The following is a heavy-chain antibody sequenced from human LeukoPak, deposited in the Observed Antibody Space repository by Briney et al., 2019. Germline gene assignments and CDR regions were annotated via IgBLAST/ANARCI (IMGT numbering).Heavy chain of an antibody. CDR1: GFTFSDYY. D-gene: IGHD1-7*01. Sequence: GGSLRLSCTASGFTFSDYYMSWIRQAPGKGLEWVSYISSSGSTIYYADSVKGRFTISRDNAKNSLYLQMNSLRAEDTAVYYCARDRGRPMNFYLDYWGQGTLVTVSS. V-gene: IGHV3-11*01. CDR3: ARDRGRPMNFYLDY. J-gene: IGHJ4*02. CDR2: ISSSGSTI.